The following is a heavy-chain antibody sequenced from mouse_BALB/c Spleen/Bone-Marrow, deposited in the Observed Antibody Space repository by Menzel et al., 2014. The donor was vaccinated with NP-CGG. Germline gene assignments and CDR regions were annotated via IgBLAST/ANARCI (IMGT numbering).Heavy chain of an antibody. CDR3: ARINYGSRRYWYFDV. J-gene: IGHJ1*01. Sequence: QVHVKQSGPGLVQPSQSLSITCTVSGFSLTTYGVHWVRQSPGKGLEWLGVIWSGGSTDYNAAFISRLSISKDNSKSQVFFKMNSLQANDTAIYYCARINYGSRRYWYFDVWGAGTTVTVSS. CDR2: IWSGGST. V-gene: IGHV2-2*02. D-gene: IGHD1-1*01. CDR1: GFSLTTYG.